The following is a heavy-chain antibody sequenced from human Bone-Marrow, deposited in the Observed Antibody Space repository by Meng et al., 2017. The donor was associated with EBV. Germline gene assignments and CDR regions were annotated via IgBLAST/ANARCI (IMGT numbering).Heavy chain of an antibody. Sequence: QGQRVQSGAEGKKPGASVKVSCKASGYTFTGYYMHWVRQAPGQGLEWMGRINPNSGGTNYAQKFQGRVTMTRDTSISTAYMELSRLRSDDTAVYYCARDGPYCGGDCPFLWGQGTLVTVSS. CDR2: INPNSGGT. CDR3: ARDGPYCGGDCPFL. CDR1: GYTFTGYY. J-gene: IGHJ4*02. V-gene: IGHV1-2*06. D-gene: IGHD2-21*02.